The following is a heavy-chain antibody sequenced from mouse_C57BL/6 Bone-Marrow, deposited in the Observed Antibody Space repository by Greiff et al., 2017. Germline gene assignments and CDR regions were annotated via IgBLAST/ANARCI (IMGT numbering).Heavy chain of an antibody. J-gene: IGHJ3*01. Sequence: EVHLVESGGGLVKPGGSLKLSCAASGFTFSDYGMHWVRQAPEKGLEWVAYISSGSSTIYYADTVKGRFTISRDNAKNTLFLQMTSLRSEDTAMYYCARENWDGTYWGQGTLVTVSA. CDR2: ISSGSSTI. D-gene: IGHD4-1*01. V-gene: IGHV5-17*01. CDR3: ARENWDGTY. CDR1: GFTFSDYG.